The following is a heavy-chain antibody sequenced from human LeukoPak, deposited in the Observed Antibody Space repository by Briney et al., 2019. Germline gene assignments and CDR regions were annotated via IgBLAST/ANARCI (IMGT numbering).Heavy chain of an antibody. CDR1: GYXFTSYY. V-gene: IGHV1-46*01. J-gene: IGHJ1*01. D-gene: IGHD3-9*01. CDR3: ARDSAYYDIFQH. CDR2: INPSGGST. Sequence: ASVKVSCMASGYXFTSYYMHWVRQAPGQGLEWMGIINPSGGSTSYAQKFQGRVTMTRDTSTSTVYMELSSLRSEDTAVYYCARDSAYYDIFQHWGQGTLVTVSS.